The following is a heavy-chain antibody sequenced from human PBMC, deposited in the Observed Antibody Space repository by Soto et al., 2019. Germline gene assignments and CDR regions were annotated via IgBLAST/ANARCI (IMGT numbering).Heavy chain of an antibody. CDR2: INSDGSST. Sequence: RLSRAAAGLTFINHWRHWVSQTTGKGLVWVSRINSDGSSTSYADSVKGRFTISRDNSKNTLYLQMNSLRAEDTAVYYCARDYYRFNSGYGFSMDVWGQGTTVTVS. CDR1: GLTFINHW. D-gene: IGHD5-12*01. V-gene: IGHV3-74*01. CDR3: ARDYYRFNSGYGFSMDV. J-gene: IGHJ6*02.